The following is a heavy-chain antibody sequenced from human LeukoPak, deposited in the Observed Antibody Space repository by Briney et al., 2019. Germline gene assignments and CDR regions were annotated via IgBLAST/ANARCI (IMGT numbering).Heavy chain of an antibody. CDR2: ISSSSSYI. Sequence: WVRQAPGKGLEWVSSISSSSSYIYYADSVKGRFTISRDNAKNSLYLQMNSLRAEDTAVYYCARDRSSYDSSGYYSWFDPWGQGTLVTVSS. D-gene: IGHD3-22*01. V-gene: IGHV3-21*04. J-gene: IGHJ5*02. CDR3: ARDRSSYDSSGYYSWFDP.